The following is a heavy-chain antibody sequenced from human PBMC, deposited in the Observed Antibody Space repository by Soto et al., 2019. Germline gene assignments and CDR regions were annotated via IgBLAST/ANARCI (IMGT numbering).Heavy chain of an antibody. J-gene: IGHJ5*02. D-gene: IGHD3-16*01. CDR3: GRGYGGPIGWFDP. CDR1: GYTFTSYA. Sequence: QVQLVQSGAEVKKPGASVKVSCKASGYTFTSYAMHWVRQAPGQRLEWMGWINAGNGNTKYSQKFQGRVTITSDTSASTGYMELSSLRSEDTAVYCWGRGYGGPIGWFDPGGQGTLVTVSS. CDR2: INAGNGNT. V-gene: IGHV1-3*01.